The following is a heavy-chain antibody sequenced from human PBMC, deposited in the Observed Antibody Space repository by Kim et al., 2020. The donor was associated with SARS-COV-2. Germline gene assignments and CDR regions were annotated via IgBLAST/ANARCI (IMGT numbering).Heavy chain of an antibody. CDR1: GFTFSSYG. D-gene: IGHD3-3*01. CDR2: IWYDGSNK. J-gene: IGHJ6*02. V-gene: IGHV3-33*01. CDR3: ARDRYDFWSGSPRTRLRGYYYYGMDV. Sequence: GGSLRLSCAASGFTFSSYGMHWVRQAPGKGLEWVAVIWYDGSNKYYADSVKGRFTISRDNSKNTLYLQMNSLRAEDTAVYYCARDRYDFWSGSPRTRLRGYYYYGMDVWGQGTTVTVSS.